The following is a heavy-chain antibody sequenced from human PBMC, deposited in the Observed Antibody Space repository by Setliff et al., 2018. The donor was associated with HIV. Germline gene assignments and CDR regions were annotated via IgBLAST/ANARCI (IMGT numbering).Heavy chain of an antibody. Sequence: PGGSLRLSCAASGFIFNNYAMSWVRQAPGKGLEWVSVISGSGGSTYVADSVKGRFTISRDNSENTLYLQMNSLRADDPAVYYCTKKGPKGQWLVDLYFDSWGQGTLVTVSS. V-gene: IGHV3-23*01. J-gene: IGHJ4*02. CDR1: GFIFNNYA. D-gene: IGHD6-19*01. CDR3: TKKGPKGQWLVDLYFDS. CDR2: ISGSGGST.